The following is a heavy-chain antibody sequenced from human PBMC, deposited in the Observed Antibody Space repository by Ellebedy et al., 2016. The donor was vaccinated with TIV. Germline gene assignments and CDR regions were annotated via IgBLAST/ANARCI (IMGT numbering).Heavy chain of an antibody. Sequence: ASVKVSCXASGGTFTSYDFNWVRQAPGQGLEWMGIINPSGGSTSYAQKFQGRVTITADKSTSTAYMELSSLRSEDTAVYYCARSVGATCDYWGQGTLVTVSS. V-gene: IGHV1-46*01. CDR3: ARSVGATCDY. CDR1: GGTFTSYD. CDR2: INPSGGST. J-gene: IGHJ4*02. D-gene: IGHD1-26*01.